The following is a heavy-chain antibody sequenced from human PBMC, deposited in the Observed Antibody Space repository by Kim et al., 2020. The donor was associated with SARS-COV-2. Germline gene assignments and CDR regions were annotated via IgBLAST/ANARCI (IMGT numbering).Heavy chain of an antibody. CDR3: AKDLSSSSWYFFDY. CDR2: ISGSGGST. CDR1: GFTFSSYA. Sequence: GGSLRLSCAASGFTFSSYAMSWVRQAPGKGLEWVSAISGSGGSTYYADSVKGRVTLSRDNSKNTLYLQMNSLRAEDTAVYYCAKDLSSSSWYFFDYWGQGTLVTASS. V-gene: IGHV3-23*01. J-gene: IGHJ4*02. D-gene: IGHD6-13*01.